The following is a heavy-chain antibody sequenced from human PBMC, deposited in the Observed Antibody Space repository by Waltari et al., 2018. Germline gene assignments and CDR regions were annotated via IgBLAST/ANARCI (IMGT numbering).Heavy chain of an antibody. J-gene: IGHJ4*02. V-gene: IGHV3-7*01. CDR2: IKQDGREK. D-gene: IGHD5-18*01. CDR3: ARDRYTAMGDY. Sequence: EVQLVESGGGLVQPGGSLRLSCAASGFTFSSYWMSWVRQAPGKGLEWGANIKQDGREKDYVDSVKGRFTSSRDNAKNSLYLQMNSLRAEDTAGYYCARDRYTAMGDYWGQGTLVTVSS. CDR1: GFTFSSYW.